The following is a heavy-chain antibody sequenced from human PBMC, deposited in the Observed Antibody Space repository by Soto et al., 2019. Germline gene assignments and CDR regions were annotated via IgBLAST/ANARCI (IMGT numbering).Heavy chain of an antibody. V-gene: IGHV3-33*01. CDR2: IWYDGSNK. CDR3: ARDPLLGWELLYYFDY. CDR1: GFTFSSYG. D-gene: IGHD1-26*01. J-gene: IGHJ4*02. Sequence: GGSLRLSCAASGFTFSSYGMHWVRQAPGKGLEWVAVIWYDGSNKYYADSVKGRFTISRDNSKNTLYLQMNSLRAEDTAVYYCARDPLLGWELLYYFDYWGQGTLVTVPQ.